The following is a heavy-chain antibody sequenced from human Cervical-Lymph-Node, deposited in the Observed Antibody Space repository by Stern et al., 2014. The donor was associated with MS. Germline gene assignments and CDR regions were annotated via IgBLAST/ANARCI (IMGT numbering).Heavy chain of an antibody. J-gene: IGHJ4*02. Sequence: QVQLQESGPGLVKPSETLSLSCTVSDGSISTASSYYWGWIRQPPGKGLEWIGNFYYMGSSFYTPPLKSRVTISEYTSKNQFFRRLSVVTAADTAVYYCARHYCSGGSCFLDYWGQGTLVTVSS. CDR2: FYYMGSS. V-gene: IGHV4-39*01. D-gene: IGHD2-15*01. CDR1: DGSISTASSYY. CDR3: ARHYCSGGSCFLDY.